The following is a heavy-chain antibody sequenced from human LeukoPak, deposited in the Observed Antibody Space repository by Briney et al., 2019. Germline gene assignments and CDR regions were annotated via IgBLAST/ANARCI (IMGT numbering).Heavy chain of an antibody. CDR1: GFTFSSYS. J-gene: IGHJ4*02. CDR3: ARSLSSRFSGPRRPYYFDY. CDR2: ISSSSSYI. V-gene: IGHV3-21*04. D-gene: IGHD3-16*02. Sequence: GGSLRLSCAASGFTFSSYSMNWVRQAPGKGLEWVSSISSSSSYIYYADSVKGRFTISRDNSKNTLYLQMNSLRAEDTAVYYCARSLSSRFSGPRRPYYFDYWGQGTLVTVSS.